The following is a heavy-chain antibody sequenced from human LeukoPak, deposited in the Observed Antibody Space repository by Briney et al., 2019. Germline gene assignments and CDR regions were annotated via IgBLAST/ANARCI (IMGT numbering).Heavy chain of an antibody. CDR1: GFTLDDYG. D-gene: IGHD2-15*01. CDR3: ARETRVDYYYMDV. Sequence: GGSLRLSCAASGFTLDDYGMSWVRQAPGKGLEWVSGINWNGGSTGYADSVRGRFTISRDNSKNTLYLQMNSLRAEDTAVYYCARETRVDYYYMDVWGKGTTVTVSS. V-gene: IGHV3-20*04. J-gene: IGHJ6*03. CDR2: INWNGGST.